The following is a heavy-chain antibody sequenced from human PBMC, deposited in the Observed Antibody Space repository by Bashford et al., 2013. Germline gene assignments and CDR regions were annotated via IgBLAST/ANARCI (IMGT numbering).Heavy chain of an antibody. D-gene: IGHD1-26*01. Sequence: SETLSLTCTVSGGSISSYYWSWIRQPPGKGLEWIGYIYYSGSTNYNPSLKSRVTISVDTSKNQFSLKLSSVTAADTAIYYCAGGSRGATADYWGRGTLVTVSS. V-gene: IGHV4-59*12. J-gene: IGHJ4*02. CDR2: IYYSGST. CDR3: AGGSRGATADY. CDR1: GGSISSYY.